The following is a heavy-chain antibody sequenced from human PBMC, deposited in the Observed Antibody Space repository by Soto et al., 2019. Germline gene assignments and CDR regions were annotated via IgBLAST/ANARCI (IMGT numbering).Heavy chain of an antibody. CDR3: AKESVVTGPHFDY. V-gene: IGHV3-74*01. J-gene: IGHJ4*02. CDR1: GFTFSSYW. CDR2: INSDGSST. Sequence: PGGSLRLSCAASGFTFSSYWMHWVRQAPGKGLVWVSRINSDGSSTSYADSVKGRFTISRDNAKNTLYLQMNSLRAEDTAVYYCAKESVVTGPHFDYWGQGTLVTVSS. D-gene: IGHD2-15*01.